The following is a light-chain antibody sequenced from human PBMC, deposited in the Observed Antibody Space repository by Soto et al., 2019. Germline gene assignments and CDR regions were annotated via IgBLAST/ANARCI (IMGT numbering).Light chain of an antibody. V-gene: IGKV3-20*01. CDR2: GAS. J-gene: IGKJ1*01. Sequence: EIVLMQSPGTLSLSPGERATLSCRASQSLTNNYFDWYQQKPGRALRLLIDGASTRATGIPDRFSGSGSGTDFTLTISRLEPEDVAVYYCQQYEAVVTFGQGTKVEI. CDR3: QQYEAVVT. CDR1: QSLTNNY.